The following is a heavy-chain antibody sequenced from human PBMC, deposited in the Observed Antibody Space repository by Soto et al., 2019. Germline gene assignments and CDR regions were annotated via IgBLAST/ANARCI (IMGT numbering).Heavy chain of an antibody. CDR3: ARGGQDIVVVPGNDAFDI. CDR1: GFTFSSYS. V-gene: IGHV3-21*01. J-gene: IGHJ3*02. Sequence: GESLKISCAASGFTFSSYSMNWVRQAPGKGLEWVSSISSSSSYIYYADSVKGRFTISRDNAKNSLYLQMNSLRAEDTAVYYCARGGQDIVVVPGNDAFDIWGQGTMVTVSS. CDR2: ISSSSSYI. D-gene: IGHD2-2*01.